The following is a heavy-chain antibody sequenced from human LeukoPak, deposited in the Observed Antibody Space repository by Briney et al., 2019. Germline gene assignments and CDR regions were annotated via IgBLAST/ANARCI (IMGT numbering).Heavy chain of an antibody. CDR3: ARGGLDFWILSGMDV. D-gene: IGHD3-3*01. Sequence: KSSETLSLTCTVSGGSISSGGYYRSWIRQHPGKGLEWIGYIYYSGSTYYNPSLKSRVTISVDTSKNQFSLKLSSVTAADTAVYYCARGGLDFWILSGMDVWGQGTTVTVSS. CDR1: GGSISSGGYY. V-gene: IGHV4-31*03. J-gene: IGHJ6*02. CDR2: IYYSGST.